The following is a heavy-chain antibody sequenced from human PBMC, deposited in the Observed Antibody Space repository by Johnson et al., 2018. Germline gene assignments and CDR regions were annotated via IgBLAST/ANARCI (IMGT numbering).Heavy chain of an antibody. V-gene: IGHV3-30*18. Sequence: QVQLVQSGGGVVQPGRSLRLSCAASGFTFSNYGMHWVRQAPGKGLEWVALISFDGSNKYYRDSVTGRFTISRDNSKTTLYLQMNSLRGEDQAGYYCAKDLRMAVAGSDAFDVWGQGTLVTVSS. D-gene: IGHD6-19*01. CDR3: AKDLRMAVAGSDAFDV. J-gene: IGHJ3*01. CDR1: GFTFSNYG. CDR2: ISFDGSNK.